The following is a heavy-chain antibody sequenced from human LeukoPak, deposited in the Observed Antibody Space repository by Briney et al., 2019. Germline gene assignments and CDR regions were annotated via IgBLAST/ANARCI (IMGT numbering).Heavy chain of an antibody. V-gene: IGHV3-23*01. J-gene: IGHJ4*02. CDR2: INNSGGST. CDR1: GFTFSSYS. D-gene: IGHD3-16*02. Sequence: GGSLRLSCAASGFTFSSYSMNWVRQAPGKGLEWVTTINNSGGSTYYADSVRGRFTISRDNSKSTLYLQMNSLRAEDTAIYFCAKLTYRYFDYWGQGTLVTVSS. CDR3: AKLTYRYFDY.